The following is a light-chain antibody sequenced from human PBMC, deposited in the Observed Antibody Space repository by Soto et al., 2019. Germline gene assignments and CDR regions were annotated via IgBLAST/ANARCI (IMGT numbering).Light chain of an antibody. CDR2: WAS. J-gene: IGKJ2*01. CDR1: QSVLYSSNNRDS. CDR3: QQYYSTMYT. Sequence: DIVMTQSPDSLAVSLGERATINCKSSQSVLYSSNNRDSLAWYQQKPGLPPKMLIYWASIRASGVPDRFSGGESGPDFTLTISSLQDEDVSVYYCQQYYSTMYTFGQGTKLEIK. V-gene: IGKV4-1*01.